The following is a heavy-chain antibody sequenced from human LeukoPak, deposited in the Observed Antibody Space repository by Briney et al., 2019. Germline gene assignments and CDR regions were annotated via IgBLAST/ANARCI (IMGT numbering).Heavy chain of an antibody. CDR3: ARYSPNFDY. J-gene: IGHJ4*02. CDR1: GFSFSDYY. D-gene: IGHD5-18*01. V-gene: IGHV3-11*04. Sequence: GGSLRLSCAASGFSFSDYYMSWIRQSPGKGLEWVSYISSSGSTIYYADSVKGRFIISRDNANNLLYLQMNSLRVEDTAVYYCARYSPNFDYWGQGTLVSVSS. CDR2: ISSSGSTI.